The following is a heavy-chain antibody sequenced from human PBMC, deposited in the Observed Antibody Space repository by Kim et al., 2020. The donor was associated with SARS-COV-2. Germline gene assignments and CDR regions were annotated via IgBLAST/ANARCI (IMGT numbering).Heavy chain of an antibody. Sequence: PSLKSRVTISVDTSKNQFSLKLSSVTAADTAVYYCARVLDTSHTPGCFDYWGQGTLVTVSS. V-gene: IGHV4-59*01. J-gene: IGHJ4*02. CDR3: ARVLDTSHTPGCFDY. D-gene: IGHD5-18*01.